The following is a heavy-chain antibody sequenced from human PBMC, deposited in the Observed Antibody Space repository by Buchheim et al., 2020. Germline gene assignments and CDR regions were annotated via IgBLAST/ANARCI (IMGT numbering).Heavy chain of an antibody. CDR3: AREGPIVVVPAAIHYYGMDV. D-gene: IGHD2-2*01. CDR2: INPSGGST. CDR1: GYTFTSYY. J-gene: IGHJ6*02. V-gene: IGHV1-46*03. Sequence: QVQLVQSGAEVKKPGASVKVSCKASGYTFTSYYMHWVRQAPGQGLEWMGIINPSGGSTSYAQKFQGRVTMTRDTSTRTVYMELSSLRSEDTAVYYCAREGPIVVVPAAIHYYGMDVWGQGTT.